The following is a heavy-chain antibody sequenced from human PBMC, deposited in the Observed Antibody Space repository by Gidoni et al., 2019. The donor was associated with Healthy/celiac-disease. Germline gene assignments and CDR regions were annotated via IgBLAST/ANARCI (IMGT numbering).Heavy chain of an antibody. CDR2: INHSGST. J-gene: IGHJ4*02. Sequence: QVQLQQWGAGLLKPSETLSLTCAVYGGSFSGYYWSWIRQPPGKGLEWIGEINHSGSTNYNPSPKSRVTISVDTSKNQFSLKLSSVTAADTAVYYCATPSGRYSSGWYFDYWGQGTLVTVSS. V-gene: IGHV4-34*01. CDR3: ATPSGRYSSGWYFDY. D-gene: IGHD6-19*01. CDR1: GGSFSGYY.